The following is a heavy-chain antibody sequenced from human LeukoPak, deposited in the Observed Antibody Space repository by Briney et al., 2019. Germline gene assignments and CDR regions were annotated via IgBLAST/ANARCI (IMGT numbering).Heavy chain of an antibody. D-gene: IGHD6-6*01. CDR2: ISYSGST. CDR1: SDSISSSTYY. Sequence: PSETLSLTCTVSSDSISSSTYYWGWIRQPPGKGLEWIGAISYSGSTSYNPSLKSRVTISLDTSKNQFSLKLSSVTAADTAVYYCASFVKSRPGEVWFDPWGQGTLVTVSS. J-gene: IGHJ5*02. CDR3: ASFVKSRPGEVWFDP. V-gene: IGHV4-39*07.